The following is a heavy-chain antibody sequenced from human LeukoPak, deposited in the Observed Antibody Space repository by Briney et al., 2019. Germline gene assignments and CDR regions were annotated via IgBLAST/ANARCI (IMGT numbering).Heavy chain of an antibody. Sequence: SVKVSCKASGGTFSSYAISWVRQAPGQGLEWMGRIIPIFGTANYAQKFQGRVTITTDESTSTAYMELSSLRSEDTAVYYCVRDQYYYDSSGYLSAAYFDYWGQGTLVTVSS. D-gene: IGHD3-22*01. CDR1: GGTFSSYA. V-gene: IGHV1-69*05. CDR3: VRDQYYYDSSGYLSAAYFDY. CDR2: IIPIFGTA. J-gene: IGHJ4*02.